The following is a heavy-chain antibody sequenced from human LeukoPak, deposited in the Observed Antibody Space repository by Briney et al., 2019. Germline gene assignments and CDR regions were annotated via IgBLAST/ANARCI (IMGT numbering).Heavy chain of an antibody. D-gene: IGHD3-3*01. J-gene: IGHJ4*02. CDR1: GGSISSYY. CDR3: ASNDFWSGYYTFDY. CDR2: IYTSGST. Sequence: SETLSLTCTVSGGSISSYYWSWIRQPAGKGLEWIGRIYTSGSTNYNPSLKSRVTMSVDTSKNQFSLKLSSVTAADTAVYYCASNDFWSGYYTFDYWGQGTLVTVSS. V-gene: IGHV4-4*07.